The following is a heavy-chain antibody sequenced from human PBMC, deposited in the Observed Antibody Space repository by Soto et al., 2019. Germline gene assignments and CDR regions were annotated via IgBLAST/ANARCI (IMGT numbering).Heavy chain of an antibody. CDR2: TRNKANRYTT. J-gene: IGHJ4*02. V-gene: IGHV3-72*01. CDR3: ARVWFGELFPDY. Sequence: EVQLVESGGGLVQPGGSLRLSCAASGFTFSDHYMDWVRQAPGKGLEWVGRTRNKANRYTTEYAASVKGRFTISRDDSMNSLYLQMNSLKTEDTAVYYCARVWFGELFPDYWGQGTLVTVSS. D-gene: IGHD3-10*01. CDR1: GFTFSDHY.